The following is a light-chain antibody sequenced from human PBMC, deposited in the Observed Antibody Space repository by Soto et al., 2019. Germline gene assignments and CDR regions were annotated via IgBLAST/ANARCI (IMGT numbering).Light chain of an antibody. V-gene: IGKV1-27*01. CDR3: QKYNKAPWI. CDR1: RDIDNS. CDR2: AAS. J-gene: IGKJ1*01. Sequence: DIQVTQSPPSLSPSVGDRVTITCRASRDIDNSLAWYQQVPGKAPKLLIYAASTLQSGVPSRFRGSGSGTSFILTMTSLQPEDVATYYCQKYNKAPWIFGQGTKVDIK.